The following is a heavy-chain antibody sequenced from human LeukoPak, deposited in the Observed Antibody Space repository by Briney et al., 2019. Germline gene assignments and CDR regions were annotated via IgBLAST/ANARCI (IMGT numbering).Heavy chain of an antibody. J-gene: IGHJ3*02. Sequence: GGSLRLSCAASGFTVSSNYMSWVRQAPGKGLEWVSVIYSGGSTYYADSVKGRFTISRDNSKNTLYLQMNSLRAEDTAVYYCARASSIAVAGRAGAFDIWGQGTMVTVSS. V-gene: IGHV3-66*01. CDR3: ARASSIAVAGRAGAFDI. CDR2: IYSGGST. D-gene: IGHD6-19*01. CDR1: GFTVSSNY.